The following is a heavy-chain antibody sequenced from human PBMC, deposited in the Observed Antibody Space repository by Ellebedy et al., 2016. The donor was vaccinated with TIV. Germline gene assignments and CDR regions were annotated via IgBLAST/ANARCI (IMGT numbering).Heavy chain of an antibody. V-gene: IGHV4-59*01. CDR1: GGSLSDNY. CDR2: LYYTGST. D-gene: IGHD3-16*01. Sequence: SETLSLTCAVSGGSLSDNYWTWIRQPPGKGLEWIGYLYYTGSTNYNPSLKSGVTISVNTPRNQFPLKLSSVTAADTAVDYCVSSASMDAFDLWGQGTMVTVSS. J-gene: IGHJ3*01. CDR3: VSSASMDAFDL.